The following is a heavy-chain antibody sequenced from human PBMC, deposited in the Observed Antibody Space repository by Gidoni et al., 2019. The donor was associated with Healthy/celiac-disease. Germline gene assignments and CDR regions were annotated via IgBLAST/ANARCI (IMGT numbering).Heavy chain of an antibody. CDR1: EFTFDDYA. CDR3: AKGAKWIQAGSKLDY. V-gene: IGHV3-9*01. J-gene: IGHJ4*02. D-gene: IGHD5-18*01. CDR2: ISWNSGNI. Sequence: EVQLVESGGGLVQPGRSLRLSCAASEFTFDDYAMHWVRQAPGKGLWWVSGISWNSGNIAYADSVKGRFTISRDNAKNSLYLQMNSLRAEDTALYYCAKGAKWIQAGSKLDYWGQGTLVTVSS.